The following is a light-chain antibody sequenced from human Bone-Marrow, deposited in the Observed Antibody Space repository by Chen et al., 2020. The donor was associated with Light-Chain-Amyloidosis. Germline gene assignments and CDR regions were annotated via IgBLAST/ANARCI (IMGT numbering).Light chain of an antibody. V-gene: IGLV3-25*03. CDR3: QSADSSGSYEVI. Sequence: SYELTQPPSVSVSPGQTARITCSGDDLPTKYAYWYQQKPGLAPVLVIHRYTERHSGISERFCGASAGTTATVTIRGVQAGDEADYHCQSADSSGSYEVIFGGGTKLTVL. CDR1: DLPTKY. CDR2: RYT. J-gene: IGLJ2*01.